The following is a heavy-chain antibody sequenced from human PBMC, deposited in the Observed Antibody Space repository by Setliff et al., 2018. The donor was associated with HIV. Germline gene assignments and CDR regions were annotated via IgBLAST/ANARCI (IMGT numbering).Heavy chain of an antibody. V-gene: IGHV4-4*09. CDR2: ISTRGGT. D-gene: IGHD3-3*01. CDR3: ARAFPMTMVVTQSGYGAFDI. Sequence: PSETLSLTCTVSAGSISSYYWTWIRQPPGKGLEWIGYISTRGGTTYNPSLKSRVTISVDTSKNQFSLKLSSVTAADTAVYYCARAFPMTMVVTQSGYGAFDIWGQGTMVTVSS. CDR1: AGSISSYY. J-gene: IGHJ3*02.